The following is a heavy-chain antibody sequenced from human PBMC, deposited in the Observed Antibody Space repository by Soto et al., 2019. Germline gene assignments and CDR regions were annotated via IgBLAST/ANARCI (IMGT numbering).Heavy chain of an antibody. Sequence: QVQLVQSGAEVKKPGSSVKVSCKASGGTFSSYAISWVRQAPGQGLEWMGGIIPIFGTANYAQKFQGRVTTTADESTSTAYMDLRSLRSEDTAVYYCARDPSRADAFDIWGQGTMVTVSS. CDR3: ARDPSRADAFDI. CDR2: IIPIFGTA. CDR1: GGTFSSYA. J-gene: IGHJ3*02. V-gene: IGHV1-69*12.